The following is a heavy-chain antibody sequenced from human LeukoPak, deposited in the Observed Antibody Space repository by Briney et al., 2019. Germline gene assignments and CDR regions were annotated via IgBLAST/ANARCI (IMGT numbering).Heavy chain of an antibody. CDR2: INPNSGGT. Sequence: ASVKVSCKASGYTFTDYYIHWVRQAPGQGLEWMGWINPNSGGTNSAQKFQRRVTMTRDTSISTAYMELSSLRYDDTAVYYCARDGGMVTAMVTYYYYYMDLWGKGTTVTVSS. V-gene: IGHV1-2*02. J-gene: IGHJ6*03. D-gene: IGHD5-18*01. CDR3: ARDGGMVTAMVTYYYYYMDL. CDR1: GYTFTDYY.